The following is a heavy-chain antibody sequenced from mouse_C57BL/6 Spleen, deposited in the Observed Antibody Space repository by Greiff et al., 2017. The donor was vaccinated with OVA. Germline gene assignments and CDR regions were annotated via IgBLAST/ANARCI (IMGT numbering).Heavy chain of an antibody. J-gene: IGHJ4*01. CDR1: GYTFTDYE. CDR2: IDPETGGT. CDR3: TRKREGVDY. V-gene: IGHV1-15*01. Sequence: VKLQESGAELVRPGASVTLSCKASGYTFTDYEMHWVKQTPVHGLEWIGAIDPETGGTAYNQKFKGKAILTADKSSSTAYMELRSLTSEDSAVYYCTRKREGVDYWGQGTSVTVSS.